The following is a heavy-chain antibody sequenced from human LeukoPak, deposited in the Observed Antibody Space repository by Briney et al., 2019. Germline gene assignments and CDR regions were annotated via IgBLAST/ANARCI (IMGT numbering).Heavy chain of an antibody. CDR1: GFTVTNYY. J-gene: IGHJ4*02. Sequence: GGSLRLSCAASGFTVTNYYMSWVRQAPGKRLEWVSVIYSGGDTFHADSVKGRFTLSRDNSKNILYLQMNSLRAEDTAVYYCTRDPDGWGQGTLVTVSS. CDR2: IYSGGDT. V-gene: IGHV3-66*01. CDR3: TRDPDG.